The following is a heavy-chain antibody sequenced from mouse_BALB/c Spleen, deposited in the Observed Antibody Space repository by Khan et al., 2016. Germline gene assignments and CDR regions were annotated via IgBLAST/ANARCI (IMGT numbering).Heavy chain of an antibody. CDR2: INPASSMI. J-gene: IGHJ3*01. D-gene: IGHD2-1*01. V-gene: IGHV4-1*02. Sequence: EVKLLESGGGLVQPGGSLKFSCAASGFDFSRYWMSWVRQAPGKGLEWIGEINPASSMINYTPSLKDKFIISRDNAKNTLYLQMSKVRSEDTALYYCARRVNYSWFAYWGQGTLVTVSA. CDR1: GFDFSRYW. CDR3: ARRVNYSWFAY.